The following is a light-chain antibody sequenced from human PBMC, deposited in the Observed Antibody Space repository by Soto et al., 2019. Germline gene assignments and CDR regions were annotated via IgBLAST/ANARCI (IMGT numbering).Light chain of an antibody. CDR1: SGSIASNF. J-gene: IGLJ2*01. CDR3: QSYDSTSVV. Sequence: FMLTQPHSVSESPGKTVTISCTRSSGSIASNFVRWYQQRPGSAPTTVIYEDSERPSGVPDRFSGSIDSSSNSASLTISRLKTEDEADYYCQSYDSTSVVFGGGTKLTVL. CDR2: EDS. V-gene: IGLV6-57*04.